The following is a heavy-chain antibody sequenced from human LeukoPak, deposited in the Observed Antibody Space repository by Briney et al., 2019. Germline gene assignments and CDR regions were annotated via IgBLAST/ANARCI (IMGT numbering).Heavy chain of an antibody. CDR1: GFTFRSYA. V-gene: IGHV3-30*04. CDR3: TRDHNRCLGELSLLDY. CDR2: ISFDGSNK. J-gene: IGHJ4*02. D-gene: IGHD3-16*02. Sequence: PGRSLRLSCAASGFTFRSYAMHWVRQAPGKGLEWVAVISFDGSNKYYADSVKGRFTISRDNSKNTLYLQMDRQRVEDTAVYYCTRDHNRCLGELSLLDYWGQGTLVTVSS.